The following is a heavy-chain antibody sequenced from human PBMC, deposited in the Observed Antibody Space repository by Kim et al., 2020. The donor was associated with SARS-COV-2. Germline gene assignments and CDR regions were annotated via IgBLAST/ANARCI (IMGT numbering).Heavy chain of an antibody. CDR2: SGNT. J-gene: IGHJ4*02. CDR3: AAGTQLNY. Sequence: SGNTNYAQKFQERVTITRDMSTSTAYMELSSLRSEDTAVYYCAAGTQLNYWGQGTLVTVSS. D-gene: IGHD3-10*01. V-gene: IGHV1-58*01.